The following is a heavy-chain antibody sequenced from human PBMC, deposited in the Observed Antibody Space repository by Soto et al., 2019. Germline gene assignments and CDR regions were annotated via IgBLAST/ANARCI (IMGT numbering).Heavy chain of an antibody. CDR3: ARGGGYDSFDF. CDR1: GASLGDHY. Sequence: SGTLSLTCAVFGASLGDHYWAWIRQSPDKGLEWIGEVHPSGSTDYNPSLKSRLTLSLDTTRNQFSLKLSSMTAADKAVYYCARGGGYDSFDFWGQGIQVTVSS. J-gene: IGHJ4*02. V-gene: IGHV4-34*01. D-gene: IGHD5-12*01. CDR2: VHPSGST.